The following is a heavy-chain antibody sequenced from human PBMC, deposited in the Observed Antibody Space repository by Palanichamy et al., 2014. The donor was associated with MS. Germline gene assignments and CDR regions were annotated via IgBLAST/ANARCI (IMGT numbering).Heavy chain of an antibody. CDR2: ISSTSSPT. J-gene: IGHJ4*02. D-gene: IGHD5-24*01. CDR1: ILLQFLS. Sequence: EVQLVEVWGRLGAAWGVPETLLCSLWILLQFLSHELGPPGSREGLEWVSYISSTSSPTYYADSVKGRFTISRDNAKNSLFLQMNSLRAEDTAVYYCAVPNRDGYNRNDFWGQGTLVTVSS. CDR3: AVPNRDGYNRNDF. V-gene: IGHV3-48*01.